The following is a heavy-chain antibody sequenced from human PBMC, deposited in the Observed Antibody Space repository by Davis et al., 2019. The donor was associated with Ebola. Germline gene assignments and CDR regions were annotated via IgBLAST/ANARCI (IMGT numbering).Heavy chain of an antibody. Sequence: PGGSLRLSCAASGFIFSSYAMHWVRQAPGKGLEWVSVIYSGGSTYYADSVKGRFTISRDNAKNTLYLQMNSLRAEDTAVYYCARAGSGSYWPYDAFDIWGQGTLVTVSS. D-gene: IGHD1-26*01. CDR3: ARAGSGSYWPYDAFDI. CDR2: IYSGGST. CDR1: GFIFSSYA. J-gene: IGHJ3*02. V-gene: IGHV3-66*01.